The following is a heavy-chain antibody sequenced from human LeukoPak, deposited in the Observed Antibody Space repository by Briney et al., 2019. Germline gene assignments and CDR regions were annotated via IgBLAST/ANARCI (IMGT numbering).Heavy chain of an antibody. J-gene: IGHJ4*02. Sequence: ASVKLSCKASGYTFTSYYMHWVRQAPGQGLEWMGIINPSGGSTSYAQKFQGRVTMIRDTSTSTVYMELSSLRSEDTAVYYCARDPIRGYFDYWGQGTLVTVSS. D-gene: IGHD2-15*01. CDR3: ARDPIRGYFDY. CDR1: GYTFTSYY. V-gene: IGHV1-46*01. CDR2: INPSGGST.